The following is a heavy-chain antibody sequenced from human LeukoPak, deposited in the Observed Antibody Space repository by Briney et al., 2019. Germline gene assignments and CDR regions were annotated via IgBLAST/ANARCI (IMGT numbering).Heavy chain of an antibody. CDR1: GGSISSGGYY. Sequence: SETLSLTCTVSGGSISSGGYYWSWLRQHPGTGLDGIGYIYYSGSTYYNPSLKSRVTISVDTSQNQFSLKLSSVTAADTAVYYCARDLSSTSCYDYWGQGTLVTVSS. CDR3: ARDLSSTSCYDY. CDR2: IYYSGST. D-gene: IGHD2-2*01. V-gene: IGHV4-31*03. J-gene: IGHJ4*02.